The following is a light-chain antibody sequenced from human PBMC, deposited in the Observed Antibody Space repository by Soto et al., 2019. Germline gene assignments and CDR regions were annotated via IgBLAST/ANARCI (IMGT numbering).Light chain of an antibody. CDR3: QTWDTGIWV. CDR2: LDSDGRH. Sequence: QLVLTQSPSASASLGASVKLTCTLSSGHTTYAIAWHQQQPEKGPRYLMKLDSDGRHTRGDGIPDRFSGSSSGAERYLTISSLQSEDEADYYCQTWDTGIWVFGGGTKLTVL. V-gene: IGLV4-69*01. CDR1: SGHTTYA. J-gene: IGLJ3*02.